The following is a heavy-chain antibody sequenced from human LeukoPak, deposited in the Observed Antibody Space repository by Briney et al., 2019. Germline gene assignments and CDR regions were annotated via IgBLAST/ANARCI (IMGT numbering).Heavy chain of an antibody. D-gene: IGHD6-19*01. Sequence: GGSLRLSCAASGFTFNSFGMHWVRQAPGKGLEWISFIRYDGSNKYYTDSVEGRFTISRDNSQNTLYLQMNSLRAEDTAVYYCAKPPIRIAVAGTLGYWGQGTLVTVSS. CDR3: AKPPIRIAVAGTLGY. V-gene: IGHV3-30*02. CDR2: IRYDGSNK. CDR1: GFTFNSFG. J-gene: IGHJ4*02.